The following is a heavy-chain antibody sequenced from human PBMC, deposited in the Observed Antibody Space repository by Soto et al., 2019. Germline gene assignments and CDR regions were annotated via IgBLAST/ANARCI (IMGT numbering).Heavy chain of an antibody. V-gene: IGHV3-21*01. CDR2: ISSSSSYI. CDR3: ARVHYYDSSGFYL. Sequence: GSLRLSCAASGFTFSSYSMNWVRQAPGKGLEWVSSISSSSSYIYYGDSVKGRFTISRDNAKNSLYLQMNSLRAEDTATYYCARVHYYDSSGFYLWGQGTLVTVSS. D-gene: IGHD3-22*01. CDR1: GFTFSSYS. J-gene: IGHJ4*02.